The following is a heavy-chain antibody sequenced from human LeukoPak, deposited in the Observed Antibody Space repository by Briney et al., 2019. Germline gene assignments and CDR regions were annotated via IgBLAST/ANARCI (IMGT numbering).Heavy chain of an antibody. CDR3: VTSYYDTSGHYYFDY. CDR1: GGSFSGYY. D-gene: IGHD3-22*01. Sequence: SETLSLTCAVSGGSFSGYYWSWIRQPPGKGLEWIGEINHSGSTNYNPSLKSRVTISVDTSKNQFSLKLSSVTAADTAVYYCVTSYYDTSGHYYFDYWGQGTLVTVSS. CDR2: INHSGST. V-gene: IGHV4-34*01. J-gene: IGHJ4*02.